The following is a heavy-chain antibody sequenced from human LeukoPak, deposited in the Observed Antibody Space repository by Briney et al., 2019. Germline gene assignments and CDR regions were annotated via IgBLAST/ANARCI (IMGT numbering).Heavy chain of an antibody. CDR1: GYTFTGCY. V-gene: IGHV1-2*02. D-gene: IGHD5-18*01. CDR2: INPNSGGT. Sequence: ASVKVSCKASGYTFTGCYMHWVRQAPGQGLEWMGWINPNSGGTNYAQKFQGRVTMTRDTSISTAYMELSRLRPDDTAVYYCAREYSYGSWGAFDIWGQGTMVTVSS. CDR3: AREYSYGSWGAFDI. J-gene: IGHJ3*02.